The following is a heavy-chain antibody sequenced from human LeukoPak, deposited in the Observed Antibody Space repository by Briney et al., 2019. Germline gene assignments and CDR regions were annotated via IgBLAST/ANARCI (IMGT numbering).Heavy chain of an antibody. CDR3: ARGRSIAARHWFDP. Sequence: SSVKVSCKASGYTFTSYDINWVRQATGQGLEWMGWMNPNSGNTGYAQKFQGRVTVTRNTSISTAYMELSSLRSEDTAVYYCARGRSIAARHWFDPWGQGTLVTVSS. CDR2: MNPNSGNT. V-gene: IGHV1-8*01. CDR1: GYTFTSYD. D-gene: IGHD6-6*01. J-gene: IGHJ5*02.